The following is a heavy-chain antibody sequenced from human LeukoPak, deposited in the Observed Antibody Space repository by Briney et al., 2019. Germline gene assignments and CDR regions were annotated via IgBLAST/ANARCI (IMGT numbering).Heavy chain of an antibody. CDR2: MYYSGST. CDR1: GGSISSGDYY. J-gene: IGHJ5*02. D-gene: IGHD3-22*01. CDR3: ARPYYYDSRIDP. Sequence: SETLSLTCTVSGGSISSGDYYWSWIRQPPGKGLEWTAYMYYSGSTYYNPFLKSRVTMSADTSKNQLSLKLSSVTAADTAVYYCARPYYYDSRIDPWGQGILVTVSS. V-gene: IGHV4-30-4*01.